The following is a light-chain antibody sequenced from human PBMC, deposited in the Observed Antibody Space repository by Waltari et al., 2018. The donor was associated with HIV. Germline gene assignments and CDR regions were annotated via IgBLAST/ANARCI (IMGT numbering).Light chain of an antibody. CDR1: QNILDISNNKNY. J-gene: IGKJ1*01. CDR2: WAS. Sequence: DIVMTQSPDSLAVSVGERATINCKSSQNILDISNNKNYLTWYQQKPGQSPKLLIYWASTRESGVPDRFRGSGSGTDFTLTISSLQAEDVAVYYCQQHFPTPWTFGQGTKVGIK. V-gene: IGKV4-1*01. CDR3: QQHFPTPWT.